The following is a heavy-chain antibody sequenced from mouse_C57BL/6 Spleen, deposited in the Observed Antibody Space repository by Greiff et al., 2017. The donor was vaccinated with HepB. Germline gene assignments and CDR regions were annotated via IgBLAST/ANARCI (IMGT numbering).Heavy chain of an antibody. CDR2: ISSGGDYI. CDR1: GFTFSSYA. V-gene: IGHV5-9-1*02. Sequence: EVHLVESGEGLVKPGGSLKLSCAASGFTFSSYAMSWVRQTPEKRLEWVAYISSGGDYIYYADTVKGRFTISRDNARNTLYLQMSSLKSEDTAMYYCTRDGRPAAGFDYWGQGTTLTVSS. CDR3: TRDGRPAAGFDY. J-gene: IGHJ2*01. D-gene: IGHD2-12*01.